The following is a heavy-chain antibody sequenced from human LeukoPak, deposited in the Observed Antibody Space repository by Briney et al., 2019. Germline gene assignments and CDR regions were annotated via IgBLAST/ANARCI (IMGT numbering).Heavy chain of an antibody. CDR1: GGSISSYY. Sequence: PSETLSLTCTVFGGSISSYYWSWIRQPAGKGLEWIGRVYNSGSTNYNPSLKSRVTMSVDTSKNQFALKLSSVTAADTAVYYCAREGYYNSSGYYNDYWGQGTLVSVSS. CDR3: AREGYYNSSGYYNDY. V-gene: IGHV4-4*07. CDR2: VYNSGST. J-gene: IGHJ4*02. D-gene: IGHD3-22*01.